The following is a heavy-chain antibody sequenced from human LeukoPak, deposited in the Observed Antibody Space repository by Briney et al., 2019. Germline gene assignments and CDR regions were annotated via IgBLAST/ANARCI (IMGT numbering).Heavy chain of an antibody. J-gene: IGHJ4*02. CDR3: TTDRSTEDFGY. CDR1: GFTFSSYE. Sequence: GGSLRLSCAASGFTFSSYEMSWVRQAPGKGLEWVSYISSSGRTIYYADSVKGRFTISRDNAKKSLYLQMNSLRAEDTAVYYCTTDRSTEDFGYWGQGTLVTVSS. CDR2: ISSSGRTI. D-gene: IGHD2-2*01. V-gene: IGHV3-48*03.